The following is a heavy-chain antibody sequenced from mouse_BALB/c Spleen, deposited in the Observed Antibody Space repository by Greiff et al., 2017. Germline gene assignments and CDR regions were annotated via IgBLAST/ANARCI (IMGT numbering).Heavy chain of an antibody. D-gene: IGHD1-2*01. J-gene: IGHJ2*01. Sequence: EVQGVESGGGLVQPGGSRKLSCAASGFTFSSFGMHWVRQAPEKGLEWVAYISSGSSTIYYADTVKVRFTISRDNPKNTLFLQMTSLRSEDTAMYYCARSITTATGYFDYWGQGTTLTVSS. V-gene: IGHV5-17*02. CDR2: ISSGSSTI. CDR3: ARSITTATGYFDY. CDR1: GFTFSSFG.